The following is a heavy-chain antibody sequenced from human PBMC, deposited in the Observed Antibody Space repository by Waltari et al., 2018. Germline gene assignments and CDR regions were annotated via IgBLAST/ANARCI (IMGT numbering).Heavy chain of an antibody. CDR2: INISDAT. CDR3: AKPFYNWDDPLVS. CDR1: GFTFKSYA. V-gene: IGHV3-23*01. Sequence: EVQLLESGGELVQAGGSMRLSWRVSGFTFKSYAINWVRRAPGTGLQWVSAINISDATLHADSVKGRFTISRDASKDTVYLQMNSLRADDTALYYCAKPFYNWDDPLVSWGQGTQVTVSS. D-gene: IGHD1-20*01. J-gene: IGHJ5*02.